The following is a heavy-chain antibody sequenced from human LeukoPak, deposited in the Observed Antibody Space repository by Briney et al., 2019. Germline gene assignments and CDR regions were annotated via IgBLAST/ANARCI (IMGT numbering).Heavy chain of an antibody. CDR1: GGSFSGYY. J-gene: IGHJ4*02. V-gene: IGHV4-34*01. CDR2: INHSGST. CDR3: ARGPTPYYYDSSGYYRY. Sequence: SETLSLTCAVYGGSFSGYYWSWIRQPPGKGREWIGEINHSGSTNYNPSLKSRVTISVDTSKNQFSLKLSSVTAADTAVYYCARGPTPYYYDSSGYYRYWGQGTLVTVSS. D-gene: IGHD3-22*01.